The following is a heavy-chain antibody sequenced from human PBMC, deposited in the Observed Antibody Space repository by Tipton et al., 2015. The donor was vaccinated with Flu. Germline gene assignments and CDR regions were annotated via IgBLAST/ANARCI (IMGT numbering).Heavy chain of an antibody. CDR3: ARLPFGGDCFSDSYSGMAV. CDR2: IHYSGRT. D-gene: IGHD2-21*02. V-gene: IGHV4-31*03. CDR1: GDSISNDAFY. J-gene: IGHJ6*02. Sequence: LRLSCSLSGDSISNDAFYWSWIRQHPGKGLEFIGYIHYSGRTYYNPSLKSRITISVDTSKNQVSLKLSSVSAADTAVYFCARLPFGGDCFSDSYSGMAVWGQGTTVTVSS.